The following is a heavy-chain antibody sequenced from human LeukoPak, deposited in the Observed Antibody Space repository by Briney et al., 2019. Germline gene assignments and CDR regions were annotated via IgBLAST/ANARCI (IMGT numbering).Heavy chain of an antibody. CDR3: ARDNPYYYDSSGGRVVFDY. CDR2: IYSGGST. J-gene: IGHJ4*02. V-gene: IGHV3-53*01. D-gene: IGHD3-22*01. Sequence: GGSLRLSCAASGFTVSSNYMSWVRQAPGKGLEWVSVIYSGGSTYYADSVKGRFTISRDNAKNSLYLQMNSLRAEDTAVYYCARDNPYYYDSSGGRVVFDYWGQGTLVTVSS. CDR1: GFTVSSNY.